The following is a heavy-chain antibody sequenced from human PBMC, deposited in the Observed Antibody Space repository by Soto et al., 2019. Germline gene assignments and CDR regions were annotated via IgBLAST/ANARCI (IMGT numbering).Heavy chain of an antibody. CDR2: ISYDGSNK. V-gene: IGHV3-30*18. CDR1: GFTFSSYD. CDR3: AKDPNYYGSGIDY. Sequence: QVQLVESGGGVVQPGRSLRLSCAASGFTFSSYDMHWVRQAPGKGLEWVAVISYDGSNKYYADSVKGRFTISRDNSKNTLYLQMNSLRAEDTAVYYCAKDPNYYGSGIDYWGQGTLVTVSS. D-gene: IGHD3-10*01. J-gene: IGHJ4*02.